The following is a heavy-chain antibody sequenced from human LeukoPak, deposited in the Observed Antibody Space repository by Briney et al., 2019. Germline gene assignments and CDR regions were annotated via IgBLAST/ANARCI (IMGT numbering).Heavy chain of an antibody. V-gene: IGHV1-3*03. CDR2: INGDNGNT. CDR3: ARGGPNSGGWTRDH. D-gene: IGHD6-19*01. Sequence: GASVKVSCKTSGYTFSSYAMHWVRQAPGQRLEWMGCINGDNGNTQYSQKFQGRVTFIRDTSASTAYMELSSLTSEDMAVFYCARGGPNSGGWTRDHWGQGTLVSVSS. CDR1: GYTFSSYA. J-gene: IGHJ4*02.